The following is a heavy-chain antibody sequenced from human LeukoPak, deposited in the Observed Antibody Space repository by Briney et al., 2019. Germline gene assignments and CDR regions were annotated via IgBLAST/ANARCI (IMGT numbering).Heavy chain of an antibody. V-gene: IGHV3-30*02. Sequence: GGSLRLSCAASRFTFSSYGMHWVRQAPGKGLEWVAFIRYDGSNKYYADSVKGRFTISRDNSKNTLYLQMNSLRAEDTAVYYCANLDSSGYSVFDYWGQGTLVTVSS. D-gene: IGHD3-22*01. CDR1: RFTFSSYG. CDR3: ANLDSSGYSVFDY. J-gene: IGHJ4*02. CDR2: IRYDGSNK.